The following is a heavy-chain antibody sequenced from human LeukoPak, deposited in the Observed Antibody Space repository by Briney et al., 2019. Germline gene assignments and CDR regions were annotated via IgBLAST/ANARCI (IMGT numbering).Heavy chain of an antibody. CDR3: ARGPKIVVVPAVNWFDP. CDR1: GYTFTSYG. D-gene: IGHD2-2*01. Sequence: ASVKVSCKASGYTFTSYGFSWVRQAPGQGLEWMGWISTYYGNTNYAQKLQDRVTMTTDTSTSTAYMELTSLRSEDTAVYYCARGPKIVVVPAVNWFDPWGQGTLVTVSS. V-gene: IGHV1-18*01. CDR2: ISTYYGNT. J-gene: IGHJ5*02.